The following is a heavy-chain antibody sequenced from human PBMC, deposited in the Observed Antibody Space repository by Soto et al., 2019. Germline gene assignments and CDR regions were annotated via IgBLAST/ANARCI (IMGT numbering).Heavy chain of an antibody. D-gene: IGHD6-13*01. CDR3: ARDGRQQLVQDVFDF. CDR1: GFTFSSYA. Sequence: GSLRLSCAASGFTFSSYAMSWVRQSPGKGLEWVSTMSGSTGSTYYRDSVKGRFAISRDNSKNTLYLQMNSLRAEDTAVYYCARDGRQQLVQDVFDFWGKGTMVTVSS. CDR2: MSGSTGST. V-gene: IGHV3-23*01. J-gene: IGHJ3*01.